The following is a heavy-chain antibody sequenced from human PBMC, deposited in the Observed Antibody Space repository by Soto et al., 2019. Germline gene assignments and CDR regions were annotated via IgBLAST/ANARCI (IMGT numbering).Heavy chain of an antibody. CDR1: GGSISSGGYC. J-gene: IGHJ4*02. Sequence: SETLSLTCAVSGGSISSGGYCWSWIRQHPGKGLEWIGYIYYSGSTYYNPSLKSRVTISVDTSKNQFSLKLSSVTAADTAVYYCARVAPDSSGYYYFDYWGQGTLVTVSS. CDR2: IYYSGST. CDR3: ARVAPDSSGYYYFDY. V-gene: IGHV4-31*11. D-gene: IGHD3-22*01.